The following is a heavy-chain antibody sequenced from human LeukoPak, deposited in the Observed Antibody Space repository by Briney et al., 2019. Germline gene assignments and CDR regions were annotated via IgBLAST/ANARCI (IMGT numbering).Heavy chain of an antibody. CDR3: ARDLVVVPAAPGGY. CDR2: VSGYNGNT. D-gene: IGHD2-2*01. J-gene: IGHJ4*02. V-gene: IGHV1-18*01. CDR1: VYTVTSYG. Sequence: ASVKVSCKASVYTVTSYGISWVRQAPGQGLEWMGWVSGYNGNTNYAQKLQGRVTMTTDTSTSTAYMELRSLRSDDTAVYYCARDLVVVPAAPGGYWGQGTLVTVSS.